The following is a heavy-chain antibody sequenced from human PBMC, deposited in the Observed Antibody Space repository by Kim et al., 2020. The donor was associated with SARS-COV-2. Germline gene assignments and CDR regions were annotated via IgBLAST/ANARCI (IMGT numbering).Heavy chain of an antibody. Sequence: ASVKVSCKASGYTFTNYAMHWVRQAPGQSLEWVGLINGVDDDTTYSQSFQGRVTITRDTSATTGYMELSSLRSEDTALYYCARGEGGTAGYILDFWGQGTLVTVSS. V-gene: IGHV1-3*01. D-gene: IGHD2-8*02. J-gene: IGHJ4*02. CDR2: INGVDDDT. CDR3: ARGEGGTAGYILDF. CDR1: GYTFTNYA.